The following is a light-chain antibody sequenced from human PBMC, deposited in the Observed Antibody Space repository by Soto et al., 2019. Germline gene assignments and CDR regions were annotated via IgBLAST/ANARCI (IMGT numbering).Light chain of an antibody. CDR1: QDIDNY. CDR2: DAS. J-gene: IGKJ2*01. V-gene: IGKV1-33*01. CDR3: QHYDRRPPYT. Sequence: DIQMTQSPSSLSVSVGDTVTITCQARQDIDNYLNWYQPKPGQAPRLLIYDASYLETGVPSRFSGRRSGTDFTLTITSLQPEDIATYYCQHYDRRPPYTFGQGTKLELK.